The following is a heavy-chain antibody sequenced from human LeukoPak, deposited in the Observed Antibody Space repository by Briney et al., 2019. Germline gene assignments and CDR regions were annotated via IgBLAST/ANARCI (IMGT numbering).Heavy chain of an antibody. CDR2: ISSSSSYI. V-gene: IGHV3-21*01. J-gene: IGHJ6*03. CDR3: ARGSGSYYYMDV. CDR1: GFTFSSYS. Sequence: PGGSLRLSCAASGFTFSSYSMNWVRQAPGKGLEWVSSISSSSSYIYYADSVKGRFTISRDNAKNSLYLQMNSLRAEDAAVYYCARGSGSYYYMDVWGKGTTVTVSS. D-gene: IGHD3-10*01.